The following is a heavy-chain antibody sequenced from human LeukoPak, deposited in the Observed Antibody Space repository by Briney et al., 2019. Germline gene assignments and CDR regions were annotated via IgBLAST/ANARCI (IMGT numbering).Heavy chain of an antibody. Sequence: GGSLSLSCAASGFTFSSYWMSWVRQAPGKGLEWVANIKQDGSEKYYVDSVKGRFTISRDNAKNSLYLQMNSLRAEDTAVYYCARGTLVGATSYWGQGTLVTVSS. CDR2: IKQDGSEK. D-gene: IGHD1-26*01. V-gene: IGHV3-7*01. CDR3: ARGTLVGATSY. CDR1: GFTFSSYW. J-gene: IGHJ4*02.